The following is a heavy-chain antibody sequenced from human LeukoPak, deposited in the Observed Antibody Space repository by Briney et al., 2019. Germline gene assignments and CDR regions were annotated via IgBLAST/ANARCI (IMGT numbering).Heavy chain of an antibody. Sequence: GESLKISCKGSGSSFTCYWISWVRQMPGKGLEWMGRIDPSDSYTTYSPSFQGHVTISGDKSISTASLQWSSLKASDPAIYYCSTYRVVVGGSGLYYFDNWGQGTLVTVSS. CDR3: STYRVVVGGSGLYYFDN. CDR1: GSSFTCYW. J-gene: IGHJ4*02. CDR2: IDPSDSYT. V-gene: IGHV5-10-1*01. D-gene: IGHD2-15*01.